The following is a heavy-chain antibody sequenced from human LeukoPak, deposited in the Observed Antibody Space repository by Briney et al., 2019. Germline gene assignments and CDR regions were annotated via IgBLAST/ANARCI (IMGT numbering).Heavy chain of an antibody. CDR3: ARETKTFYFDSSAYYPYSIDS. CDR1: GFTFSSYSMN. D-gene: IGHD3-22*01. Sequence: GSLRLSCAASGFTFSSYSMNWVRQAPGKGLEWIGTIYYSGSTYHNPSLKSRVTISVDTSKNQFSLKLSSVTAPDTAVYYCARETKTFYFDSSAYYPYSIDSWGQGTLVTVSS. V-gene: IGHV4-59*05. CDR2: IYYSGST. J-gene: IGHJ4*02.